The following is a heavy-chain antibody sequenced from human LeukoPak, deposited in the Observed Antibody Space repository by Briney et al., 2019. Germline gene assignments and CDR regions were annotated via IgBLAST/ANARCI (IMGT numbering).Heavy chain of an antibody. D-gene: IGHD5-18*01. Sequence: GGSLRLSCAASGFTFSSCGMHWVRQAPGKGLEWVAFIRYDGSNKYYADSVRGRFTISRDNSKNTLYLQMNSLRAEDTAVYYCAKDGVLKVDTAILWGQGTLVTVSS. CDR3: AKDGVLKVDTAIL. J-gene: IGHJ4*02. CDR1: GFTFSSCG. CDR2: IRYDGSNK. V-gene: IGHV3-30*02.